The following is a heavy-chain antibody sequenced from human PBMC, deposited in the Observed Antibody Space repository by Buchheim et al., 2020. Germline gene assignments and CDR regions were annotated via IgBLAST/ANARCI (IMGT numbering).Heavy chain of an antibody. D-gene: IGHD6-19*01. V-gene: IGHV3-11*06. J-gene: IGHJ4*02. CDR2: ISSSSSYT. CDR3: ARALISSGWLLSSYYFDY. Sequence: QVQLVESGGGLVKTGGSLRLSCAASGFTFSDYYMSWIRQAPGQGLEWVSYISSSSSYTNYADSVKGRFTISRDNAKHSLYLKMNSLRAEDTAVYYCARALISSGWLLSSYYFDYWGQGTL. CDR1: GFTFSDYY.